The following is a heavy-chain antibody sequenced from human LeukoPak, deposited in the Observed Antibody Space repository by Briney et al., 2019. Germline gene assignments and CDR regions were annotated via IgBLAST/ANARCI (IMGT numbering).Heavy chain of an antibody. V-gene: IGHV4-39*07. CDR3: ARLNSYYYYYMDV. J-gene: IGHJ6*03. Sequence: TSETLSLTCTVSGGSISSSSYYWGWIRQPPGKGLEWIGSTYYSGSTYYNPSLKSRVTISVDTSKNQFSLKLSSVTAADTAVYYCARLNSYYYYYMDVWGKGTTVTISS. CDR1: GGSISSSSYY. CDR2: TYYSGST.